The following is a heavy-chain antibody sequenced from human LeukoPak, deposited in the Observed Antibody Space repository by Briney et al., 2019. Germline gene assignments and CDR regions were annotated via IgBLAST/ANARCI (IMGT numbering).Heavy chain of an antibody. CDR2: IIPILGTA. J-gene: IGHJ3*02. D-gene: IGHD6-19*01. CDR3: ATDSLPVNALDI. CDR1: GGTFGSYG. Sequence: AVKLSRKASGGTFGSYGISWVRQPPGQGIEWMGRIIPILGTAKYAQRFQGRVTIIADKSTTTVYMELSSLGFEDTAVYYCATDSLPVNALDIWGQGTMVTVSS. V-gene: IGHV1-69*04.